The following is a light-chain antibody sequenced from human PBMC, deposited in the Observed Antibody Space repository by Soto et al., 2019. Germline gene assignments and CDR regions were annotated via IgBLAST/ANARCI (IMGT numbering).Light chain of an antibody. J-gene: IGKJ1*01. V-gene: IGKV3-20*01. Sequence: ETVLTQSPGTLSLSPGERATLACRASRSVSSTYLAWYQQKPGQAPRLLIYGASFRATDTPDRFSGSGSGTDFTLTISRLEPEDFAVYYCQQFGNLLPWTFGQGTKVEMK. CDR2: GAS. CDR1: RSVSSTY. CDR3: QQFGNLLPWT.